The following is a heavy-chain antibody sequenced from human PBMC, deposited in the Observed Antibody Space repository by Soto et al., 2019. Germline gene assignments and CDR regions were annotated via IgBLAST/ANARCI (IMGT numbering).Heavy chain of an antibody. Sequence: QVQLVQSGAEVKKPGVSVMVSCRASGYTVTSNYMHWVRQAPGQGLERMGMIDPSGGGTTYAQKVQGRVTITRDTSTSTVYMELSSLRSDDTAVYSCSRCLWQWLFDYLGQGTLVTVSS. CDR3: SRCLWQWLFDY. CDR1: GYTVTSNY. D-gene: IGHD6-19*01. V-gene: IGHV1-46*03. J-gene: IGHJ4*02. CDR2: IDPSGGGT.